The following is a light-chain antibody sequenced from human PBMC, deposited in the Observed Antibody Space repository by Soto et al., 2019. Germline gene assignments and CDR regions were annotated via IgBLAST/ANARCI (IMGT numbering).Light chain of an antibody. CDR2: AAS. CDR1: ESIRNY. J-gene: IGKJ1*01. V-gene: IGKV1-39*01. CDR3: QHSYSSFKT. Sequence: FPMPPAPCSQSASVVDRDTITCRASESIRNYLNWYQQRPGKDPKLLIYAASSLQTGVPSRFSGSGSGTDFTIAIRCVEEDDFASYSWQHSYSSFKTFGHGTKVDIK.